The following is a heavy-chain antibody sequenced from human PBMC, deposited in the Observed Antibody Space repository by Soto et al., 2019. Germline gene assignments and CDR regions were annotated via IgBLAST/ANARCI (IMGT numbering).Heavy chain of an antibody. D-gene: IGHD2-2*01. CDR3: ARDPDCSSTSCYEEDSFDY. CDR1: GYTFTSYG. V-gene: IGHV1-18*01. J-gene: IGHJ4*02. Sequence: QVQLVQSGAEVKKPGASVKVSCKASGYTFTSYGSSWVRQAPGQGLEWMGRISAYNGNTNYAQKLQGRVTMTTDTSTSTAYMELRSLRSDDTAVYYCARDPDCSSTSCYEEDSFDYWGQGTLVTVSS. CDR2: ISAYNGNT.